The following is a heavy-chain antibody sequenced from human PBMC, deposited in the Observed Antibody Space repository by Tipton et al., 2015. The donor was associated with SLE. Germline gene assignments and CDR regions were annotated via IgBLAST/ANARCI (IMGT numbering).Heavy chain of an antibody. V-gene: IGHV4-59*01. CDR3: ARGGNTIFGVVISWFDP. J-gene: IGHJ5*02. D-gene: IGHD3-3*01. CDR1: GGSISPYC. Sequence: TLSLTCTVSGGSISPYCWSWIRQPPGKGLEWIGYICYSGSTNYNPSLRSRVTMSVDTSKNQFSLKLSSVTAADTAMYYCARGGNTIFGVVISWFDPWGQGTLVTVSS. CDR2: ICYSGST.